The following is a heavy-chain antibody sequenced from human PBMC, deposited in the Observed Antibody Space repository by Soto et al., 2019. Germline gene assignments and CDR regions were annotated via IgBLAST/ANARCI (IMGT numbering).Heavy chain of an antibody. V-gene: IGHV3-33*01. CDR3: ARERFDP. CDR1: GFTFRNYA. Sequence: GGSLRLSCVASGFTFRNYAMHWVRQAPGKGLEWVAVIWYDGSKEYYADSVKGRFTISRDSSKNTLFLQMNSLRAEDTAIYYCARERFDPWGQGTLVTVSS. CDR2: IWYDGSKE. J-gene: IGHJ5*02.